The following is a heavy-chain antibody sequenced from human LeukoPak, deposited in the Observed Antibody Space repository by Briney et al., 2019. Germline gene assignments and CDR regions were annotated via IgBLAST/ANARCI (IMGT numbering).Heavy chain of an antibody. CDR3: ARDVAGATSLDY. J-gene: IGHJ4*02. CDR1: GGSFSGYY. CDR2: INHSGST. D-gene: IGHD1-26*01. V-gene: IGHV4-34*01. Sequence: SETLSLTCAVYGGSFSGYYWSWIRQPPGKGLERIGEINHSGSTNYNPSLKSRVTISVDTSKNQFSLKLSSVTAADTAVYYCARDVAGATSLDYWGQGTLVTVSS.